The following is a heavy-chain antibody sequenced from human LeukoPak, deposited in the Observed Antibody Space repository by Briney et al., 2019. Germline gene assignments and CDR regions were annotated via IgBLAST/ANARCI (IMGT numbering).Heavy chain of an antibody. Sequence: GASVKVSCKASGYTFTSYGISWVRQAPGQGLEWMGWISAYNGNTNYAQKLQGRVTMTTDTSTSTAYMELSRLRSEDTAVYYCARDSSRNWFDPWGQGTLVTVSS. CDR3: ARDSSRNWFDP. V-gene: IGHV1-18*01. CDR2: ISAYNGNT. J-gene: IGHJ5*02. CDR1: GYTFTSYG. D-gene: IGHD6-13*01.